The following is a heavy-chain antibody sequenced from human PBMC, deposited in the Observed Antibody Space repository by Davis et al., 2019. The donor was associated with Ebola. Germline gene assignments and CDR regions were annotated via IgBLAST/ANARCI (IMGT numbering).Heavy chain of an antibody. V-gene: IGHV3-23*01. Sequence: GGSLRLSCAASGFTFSSYAMSWVRQAPGKGLEWVSAISGSGGSTYYADSVKGRFTISRDNAKNSLYLQMNSLRAEDTAVYYCAKEGIQPRARLVYYYYYMDVWGKGTTVTVSS. CDR3: AKEGIQPRARLVYYYYYMDV. J-gene: IGHJ6*03. CDR1: GFTFSSYA. CDR2: ISGSGGST. D-gene: IGHD5-18*01.